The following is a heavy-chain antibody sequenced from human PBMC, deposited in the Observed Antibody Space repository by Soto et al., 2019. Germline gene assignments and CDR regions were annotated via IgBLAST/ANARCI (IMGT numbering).Heavy chain of an antibody. CDR3: ARVSIPGTYGEDV. J-gene: IGHJ6*02. D-gene: IGHD2-8*01. V-gene: IGHV1-69*06. Sequence: QPQLVQSGAEVKKPGSSVKVSCKASGGTFGNYAISWVRQAPGQGLEWMGKIIPIFKTANYAPKFQGRITITAERSPRTDRADRELSRLRSEDTALYYCARVSIPGTYGEDVWGQGTTVTVSS. CDR2: IIPIFKTA. CDR1: GGTFGNYA.